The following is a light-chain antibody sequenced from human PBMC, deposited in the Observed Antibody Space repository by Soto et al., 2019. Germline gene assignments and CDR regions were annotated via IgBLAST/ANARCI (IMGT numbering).Light chain of an antibody. V-gene: IGKV1-6*01. CDR3: LQDYNYPLT. Sequence: AIQMTQSPSSLPASIGDRVTITCRASQGIRNDLGWYQQKPGKAPKLLIYAASSLQSGVPSRFSGSGSGTDFTLTISSLQPEDFATYYCLQDYNYPLTFGQGTKVEIK. J-gene: IGKJ1*01. CDR2: AAS. CDR1: QGIRND.